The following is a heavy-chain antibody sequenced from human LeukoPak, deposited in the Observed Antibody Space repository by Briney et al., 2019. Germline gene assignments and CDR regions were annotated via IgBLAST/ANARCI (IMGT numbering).Heavy chain of an antibody. CDR1: GYSFTSYW. V-gene: IGHV5-51*01. CDR2: IYPGDSDT. D-gene: IGHD6-13*01. CDR3: ARSPQQLVQGYYYYMDV. J-gene: IGHJ6*03. Sequence: GESLKISCKGSGYSFTSYWIGWVRQMPGKGLEWMGIIYPGDSDTRYSPSFQGQATISADKSISTAYLQWSSLKASDTAMYYRARSPQQLVQGYYYYMDVWGKGTTVTVSS.